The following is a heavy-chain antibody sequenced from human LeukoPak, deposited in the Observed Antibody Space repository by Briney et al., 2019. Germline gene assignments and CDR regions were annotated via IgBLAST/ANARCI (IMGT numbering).Heavy chain of an antibody. V-gene: IGHV3-48*03. Sequence: GGSLRLSCAASGFTVSNYEMNWVRQAPGKGLEWVSYISNSGSTIYYADSGKGRFTISRDNANNSLYLQMNSLRAEDTAVYYCARSLFWDILAPGAFDIWGQGTMVTVSS. CDR2: ISNSGSTI. J-gene: IGHJ3*02. D-gene: IGHD3-9*01. CDR1: GFTVSNYE. CDR3: ARSLFWDILAPGAFDI.